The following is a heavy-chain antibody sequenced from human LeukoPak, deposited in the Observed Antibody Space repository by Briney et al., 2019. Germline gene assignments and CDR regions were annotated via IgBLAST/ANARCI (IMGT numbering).Heavy chain of an antibody. CDR2: INPSGGST. V-gene: IGHV1-46*03. CDR1: GYTFTSYY. Sequence: ASVKVSCKASGYTFTSYYMHWVRQAPGQGLEWMGIINPSGGSTSYAQKFQGRVTMTRDTSTSTVYMELSSLRSEDTAVYYCARVDCSSTSCKYRFQFDYWGQGTLVTVSS. D-gene: IGHD2-2*01. CDR3: ARVDCSSTSCKYRFQFDY. J-gene: IGHJ4*02.